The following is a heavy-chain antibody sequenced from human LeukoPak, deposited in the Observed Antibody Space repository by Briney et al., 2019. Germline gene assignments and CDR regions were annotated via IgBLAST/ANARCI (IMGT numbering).Heavy chain of an antibody. D-gene: IGHD3-22*01. CDR3: ARVGGYYYDSSGYYDY. CDR1: GGSISGGAYY. V-gene: IGHV4-61*08. CDR2: IYYSGST. J-gene: IGHJ4*02. Sequence: SETLSLTCTVSGGSISGGAYYWSWIRQPPGKGLEWIGYIYYSGSTNYNPSLKSRVTISVDTSKNQFSLKLSSVTAADTAVYYCARVGGYYYDSSGYYDYWGQGTLVTVSS.